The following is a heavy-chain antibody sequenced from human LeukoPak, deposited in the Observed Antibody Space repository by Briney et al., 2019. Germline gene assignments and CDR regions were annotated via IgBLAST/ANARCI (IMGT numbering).Heavy chain of an antibody. CDR2: ISAYNGNT. CDR3: ARSEATGPRRYCSSTSCYTDFDY. D-gene: IGHD2-2*02. CDR1: GYTFTSYG. Sequence: GASVKVSCKASGYTFTSYGISWVRQAPGQGLEWMGWISAYNGNTNYAQKLQGRVTMTTDTSTGTAYMELRSQRSDDTAVYYCARSEATGPRRYCSSTSCYTDFDYWGQGTLVTVSS. V-gene: IGHV1-18*01. J-gene: IGHJ4*02.